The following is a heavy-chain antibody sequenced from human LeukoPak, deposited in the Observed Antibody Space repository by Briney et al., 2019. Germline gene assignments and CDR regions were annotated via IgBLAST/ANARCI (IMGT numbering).Heavy chain of an antibody. D-gene: IGHD3-10*01. CDR1: GYTLTELS. CDR3: ASLCTMVREACFDY. V-gene: IGHV1-24*01. CDR2: FDPEDGET. J-gene: IGHJ4*02. Sequence: ASVKVSCKVSGYTLTELSMHWVRQAPGKGLEWMGGFDPEDGETIYAQKFQGRVTMTEDTSTDTAYMELSSLRSEDTAVYYCASLCTMVREACFDYWGQGTLVTVSS.